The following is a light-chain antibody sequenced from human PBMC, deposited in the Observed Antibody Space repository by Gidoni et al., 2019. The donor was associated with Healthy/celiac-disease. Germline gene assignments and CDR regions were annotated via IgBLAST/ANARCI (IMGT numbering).Light chain of an antibody. J-gene: IGLJ2*01. CDR3: NSRDSSGNHVV. Sequence: SSELTQDPAVSVALGQTARITCQGDSLRSYYASWYQQKPGQAPVLVIYGKNNRPSGIPDRFSGSSSGNTASLTITGAQAEDEADYYCNSRDSSGNHVVFGGGTKLXV. CDR2: GKN. CDR1: SLRSYY. V-gene: IGLV3-19*01.